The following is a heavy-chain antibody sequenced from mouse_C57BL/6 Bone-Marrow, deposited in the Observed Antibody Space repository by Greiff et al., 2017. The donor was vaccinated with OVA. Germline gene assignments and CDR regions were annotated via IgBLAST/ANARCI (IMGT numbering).Heavy chain of an antibody. CDR2: IYPYNGVS. V-gene: IGHV1-31*01. CDR3: ARERYYGSSFPYWYFDV. Sequence: VQLKESGPELVKPGASVKISCKASGYSFTGYYMHWVKQSHGNILDWIGYIYPYNGVSSYNQKFKGKATLTVDKSSSTAYMELRSLTSEDSAVYYCARERYYGSSFPYWYFDVWGTGTTVTVSS. D-gene: IGHD1-1*01. J-gene: IGHJ1*03. CDR1: GYSFTGYY.